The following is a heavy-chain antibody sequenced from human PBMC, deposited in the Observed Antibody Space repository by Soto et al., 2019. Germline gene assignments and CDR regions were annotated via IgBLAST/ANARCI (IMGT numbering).Heavy chain of an antibody. Sequence: SETLSLTCTVSGGSITSSSYYWGWIRQPPGKGLEWIGGIYYSGRSYYNPSLKSRVTMSVDTSKNQFSLTLNSVTAADAAVYYCARQRTTVVTQAYFDHWGQGTLVTGSS. V-gene: IGHV4-39*01. CDR2: IYYSGRS. CDR1: GGSITSSSYY. J-gene: IGHJ4*02. D-gene: IGHD4-17*01. CDR3: ARQRTTVVTQAYFDH.